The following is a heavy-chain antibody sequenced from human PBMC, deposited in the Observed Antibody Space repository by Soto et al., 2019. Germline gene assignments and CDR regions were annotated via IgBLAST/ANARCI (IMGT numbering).Heavy chain of an antibody. Sequence: SETLSLTCTVSGGSISSSSYYWGWIRQPPGKGLEWIGSIYYSGSTYYNPSLKSRVTISVDTSKNQFSLKLSSVTAADTAVYYCARILLPGFITMVREASGGMDVWGQGTTVTVSS. D-gene: IGHD3-10*01. J-gene: IGHJ6*02. CDR3: ARILLPGFITMVREASGGMDV. CDR2: IYYSGST. CDR1: GGSISSSSYY. V-gene: IGHV4-39*01.